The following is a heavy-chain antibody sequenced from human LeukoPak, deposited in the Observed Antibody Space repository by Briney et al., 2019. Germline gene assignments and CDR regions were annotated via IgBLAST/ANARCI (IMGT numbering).Heavy chain of an antibody. Sequence: GGSLRLSCAASGFTFSSYSMNWVRQAPGKGLEWVSSISSSSSYIYYADSVKGRFTISRDNAKISLYLQMNSLRAEDTAVYYCARDPYYYDSSGYRVYWGQGTLVTVSS. CDR3: ARDPYYYDSSGYRVY. V-gene: IGHV3-21*01. CDR1: GFTFSSYS. J-gene: IGHJ4*02. D-gene: IGHD3-22*01. CDR2: ISSSSSYI.